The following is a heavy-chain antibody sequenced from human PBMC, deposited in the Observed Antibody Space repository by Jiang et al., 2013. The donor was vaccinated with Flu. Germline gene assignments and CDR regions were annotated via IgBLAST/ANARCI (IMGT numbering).Heavy chain of an antibody. Sequence: SLKISCKGSGYSFTNYWIAWVRQMPGKGLEWMGIIYPGDSDTRYSPSFQGQVTISADKSISTAYLQWSSLKASDTAMYYCARQVIVGDCCYQANDFDYWGQGTLVTVSS. V-gene: IGHV5-51*01. CDR2: IYPGDSDT. CDR1: GYSFTNYW. D-gene: IGHD2-21*02. CDR3: ARQVIVGDCCYQANDFDY. J-gene: IGHJ4*02.